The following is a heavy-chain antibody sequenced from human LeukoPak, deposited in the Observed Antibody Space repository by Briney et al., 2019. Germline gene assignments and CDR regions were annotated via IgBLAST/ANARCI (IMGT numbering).Heavy chain of an antibody. D-gene: IGHD3-22*01. CDR1: GFIFTNYA. J-gene: IGHJ4*02. CDR3: ARGDYYDSSGYSAD. CDR2: IIGSSGST. V-gene: IGHV3-23*01. Sequence: GGSLRLSCAVSGFIFTNYAMSWVRQAPGKGLEWVSVIIGSSGSTFYADSVKGRFTISRDNAKNSLYLQMNSLRAEDTAVYYCARGDYYDSSGYSADWGQGTLVTVSS.